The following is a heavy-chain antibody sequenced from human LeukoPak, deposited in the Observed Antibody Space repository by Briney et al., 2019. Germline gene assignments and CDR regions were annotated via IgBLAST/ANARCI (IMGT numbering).Heavy chain of an antibody. CDR2: ISGSGGST. J-gene: IGHJ4*02. D-gene: IGHD5-24*01. CDR3: AKVRRDESHSLDY. Sequence: GGSLRLSCAASGFTFSSYAMSWVRQAPGKGLEWVSAISGSGGSTYYAGSVKGRFTISRDNSKNTLYLQMNSLRAEDTAVYYCAKVRRDESHSLDYWGQGTLVTVSS. V-gene: IGHV3-23*01. CDR1: GFTFSSYA.